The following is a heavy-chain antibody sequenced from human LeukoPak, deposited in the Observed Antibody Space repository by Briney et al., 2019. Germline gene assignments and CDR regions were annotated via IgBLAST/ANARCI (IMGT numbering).Heavy chain of an antibody. CDR1: GFTFSTNR. D-gene: IGHD3-16*01. CDR2: LYSDGSVT. V-gene: IGHV3-74*01. J-gene: IGHJ3*02. CDR3: ARQSAGGDDI. Sequence: GGSLRLSCAASGFTFSTNRMHWVRQAPGKGLVWLSRLYSDGSVTGYADSVKGRFTISRDNAKNTLYLQMNSLRVEDTAVYYCARQSAGGDDIWGQGTLVTVSS.